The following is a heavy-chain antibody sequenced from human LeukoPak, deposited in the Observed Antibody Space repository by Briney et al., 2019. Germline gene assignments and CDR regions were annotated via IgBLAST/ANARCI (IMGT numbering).Heavy chain of an antibody. V-gene: IGHV3-33*01. D-gene: IGHD2/OR15-2a*01. CDR3: ARDFTNIRGGGYFDN. J-gene: IGHJ4*02. CDR2: IWFDGGKI. CDR1: GFPFSSYV. Sequence: PGRSLRLSCAASGFPFSSYVMHWLRQTPAKGPEWVQVIWFDGGKIYYADCVKGRFTISRDNSKNTLYLQMNSLRAEDTAVYHCARDFTNIRGGGYFDNWGQGTLVTVSS.